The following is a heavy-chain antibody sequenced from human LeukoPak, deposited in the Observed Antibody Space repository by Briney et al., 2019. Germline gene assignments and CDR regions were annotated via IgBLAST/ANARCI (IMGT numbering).Heavy chain of an antibody. CDR1: GFTLSSYN. V-gene: IGHV3-48*01. CDR3: AKDDNVLRYFDWLSEGYYFGY. Sequence: GGSLRLSCVASGFTLSSYNMTWVRQAPGKGREWVSYIISSGSTIYYAGSVKGRFTISRDNSKNTLYLQMNSLRAEDTAVYYCAKDDNVLRYFDWLSEGYYFGYWGQGTLVTVSS. J-gene: IGHJ4*02. CDR2: IISSGSTI. D-gene: IGHD3-9*01.